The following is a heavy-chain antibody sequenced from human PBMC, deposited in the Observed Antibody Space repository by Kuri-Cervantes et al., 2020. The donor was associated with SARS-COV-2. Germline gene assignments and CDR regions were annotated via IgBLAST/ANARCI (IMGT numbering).Heavy chain of an antibody. V-gene: IGHV3-21*01. CDR2: ISSSSSYI. CDR3: ARERQNYDFWSGYVGSYFDY. D-gene: IGHD3-3*01. J-gene: IGHJ4*02. Sequence: GESLKISCAASGFTFSSYSMNWVRQAPGKGLEWVSSISSSSSYIYYADSVKGRFTISRDNAKNSLYLQMNSLRAEDTAVHYCARERQNYDFWSGYVGSYFDYWGQGTLVTVSS. CDR1: GFTFSSYS.